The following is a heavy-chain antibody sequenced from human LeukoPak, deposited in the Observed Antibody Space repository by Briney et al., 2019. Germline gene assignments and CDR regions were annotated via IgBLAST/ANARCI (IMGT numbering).Heavy chain of an antibody. D-gene: IGHD5-18*01. V-gene: IGHV3-9*01. CDR2: IGWNSGGI. Sequence: GGSLRLSCAASGFTFDDYAMHWVRQAPGKGLEWASGIGWNSGGIVYADSVKGRFTISRDNAKNSLYLQMNSLRAEDTAVYYCAKDRGYSYGPPFGYWGQGTLVTVSS. CDR1: GFTFDDYA. CDR3: AKDRGYSYGPPFGY. J-gene: IGHJ4*02.